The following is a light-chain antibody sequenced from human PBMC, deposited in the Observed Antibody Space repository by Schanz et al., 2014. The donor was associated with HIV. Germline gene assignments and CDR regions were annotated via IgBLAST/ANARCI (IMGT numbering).Light chain of an antibody. V-gene: IGKV3-15*01. CDR2: GAS. CDR1: QSVSSSY. Sequence: EIELTQSPGTLSLSPGERATLSCRASQSVSSSYLAWYQQKPGQAPRLLIYGASTGTTGLPARFRGSGSGTEFTLTITSLQSEDFAVYFCQQYHNWPLTFGPGTKVDIK. CDR3: QQYHNWPLT. J-gene: IGKJ3*01.